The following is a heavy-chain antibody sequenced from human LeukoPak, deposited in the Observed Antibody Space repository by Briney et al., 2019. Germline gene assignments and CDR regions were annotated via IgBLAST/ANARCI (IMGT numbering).Heavy chain of an antibody. CDR3: AKFVGYCSSTSCFDY. J-gene: IGHJ4*02. CDR2: ISGSGGST. Sequence: GGSLRLSCAASGFTFSSYAMSWVRQAPGKGLEWVSAISGSGGSTYYADSVKGRFTISRNNSKNTLYLQMNSLRAEDTAVYYCAKFVGYCSSTSCFDYWGQGTLVTVSS. V-gene: IGHV3-23*01. CDR1: GFTFSSYA. D-gene: IGHD2-2*01.